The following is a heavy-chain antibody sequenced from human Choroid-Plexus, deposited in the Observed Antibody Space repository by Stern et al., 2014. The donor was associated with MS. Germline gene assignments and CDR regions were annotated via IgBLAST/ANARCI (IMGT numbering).Heavy chain of an antibody. Sequence: QVQLVQSGAEVKQPGASVKVSCKTSGYIFTGYYIHWVRQAPGQGLEWMAWINPKTGGTNYAQKFQGRVTMSRDTSISTAYVELSSLTSDDTAVYYCARAQRGITIFGVVTDYYYLGMDVWGQGTTVTVSS. CDR3: ARAQRGITIFGVVTDYYYLGMDV. J-gene: IGHJ6*02. CDR1: GYIFTGYY. V-gene: IGHV1-2*02. D-gene: IGHD3-3*01. CDR2: INPKTGGT.